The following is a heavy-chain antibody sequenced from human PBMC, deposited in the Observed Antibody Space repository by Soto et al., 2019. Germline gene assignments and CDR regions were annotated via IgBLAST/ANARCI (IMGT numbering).Heavy chain of an antibody. CDR1: GGTFSSYT. CDR3: ARDLGPSSSWYDHWFDP. Sequence: QVQLVQSGAEVKKPGSSVKVSCKASGGTFSSYTISWVRQAPGQGLEWMGRIIPILGIANYAQKFQGRVTITADKSTSTAYMELSSLRSEDTAVYYRARDLGPSSSWYDHWFDPWGQGTLVTVSS. V-gene: IGHV1-69*08. D-gene: IGHD6-13*01. CDR2: IIPILGIA. J-gene: IGHJ5*02.